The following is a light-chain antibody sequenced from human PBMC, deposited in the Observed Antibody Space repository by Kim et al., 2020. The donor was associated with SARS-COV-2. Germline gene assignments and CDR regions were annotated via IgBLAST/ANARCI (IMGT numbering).Light chain of an antibody. CDR2: YTS. J-gene: IGKJ1*01. V-gene: IGKV1-39*01. CDR1: QSIATS. Sequence: DIQMTQSPSSLSASVGDRVTITCRAGQSIATSLNWYQQKPGKAPKLLIYYTSNLQSGVPSRFSGSGSETEFTLSISSLQPEDFATYYCQQSYSTHWSFGQGTKVDIK. CDR3: QQSYSTHWS.